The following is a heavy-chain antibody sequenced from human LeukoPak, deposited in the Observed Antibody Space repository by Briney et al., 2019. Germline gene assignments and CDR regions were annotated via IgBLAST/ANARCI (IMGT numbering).Heavy chain of an antibody. CDR2: IYYSGST. J-gene: IGHJ3*02. CDR3: ARDSAEYSSSPDAFDI. V-gene: IGHV4-59*01. D-gene: IGHD6-6*01. CDR1: GGSISSYY. Sequence: AETLSLTCTVSGGSISSYYWSWIRQPPGKGLEWLGHIYYSGSTNYNPSLKSRVTRSVDTSKNQFSLKLSSVTAADTAVYYCARDSAEYSSSPDAFDIWGQGTMVTVSS.